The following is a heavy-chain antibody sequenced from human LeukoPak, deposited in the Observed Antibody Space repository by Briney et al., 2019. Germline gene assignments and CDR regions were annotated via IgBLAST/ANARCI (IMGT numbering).Heavy chain of an antibody. CDR3: ARHEKLGQFDY. CDR1: GDSISSSRHS. V-gene: IGHV4-39*01. D-gene: IGHD3-10*01. Sequence: SETLSLTCTVSGDSISSSRHSWGWIRQPPGKGLEWIGSIYYRGSTHYNPSLMSRVTISVDTSKSQFSLKLISVTAADTAVYYCARHEKLGQFDYWGQGTLVTVSS. J-gene: IGHJ4*02. CDR2: IYYRGST.